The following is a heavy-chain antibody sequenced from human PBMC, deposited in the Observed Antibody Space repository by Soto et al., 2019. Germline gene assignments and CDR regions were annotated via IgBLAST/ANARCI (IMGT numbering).Heavy chain of an antibody. CDR3: ARGKVTHRY. V-gene: IGHV4-59*01. CDR1: GVSLTSYY. CDR2: IFYNGTT. D-gene: IGHD2-21*02. Sequence: PSETLPLTCSVSGVSLTSYYWSWIRQTPGKTLEWIGCIFYNGTTNYNPSLKSRVTISLDMSKNQFSLKLKSVSAEDTALYYCARGKVTHRYWCPGTLVT. J-gene: IGHJ4*02.